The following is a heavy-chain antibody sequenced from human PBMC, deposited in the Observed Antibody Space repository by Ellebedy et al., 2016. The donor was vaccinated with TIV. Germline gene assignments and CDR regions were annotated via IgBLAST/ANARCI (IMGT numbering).Heavy chain of an antibody. J-gene: IGHJ3*02. D-gene: IGHD3-22*01. Sequence: GSLRLXXTVSGGSISSYYWSWIRQPPGKGLEWIGYIYYSGSTNYNPSLKSRVTISVDTSKNQFSLKLSSVTAADTAVYYCARDLGDSSACAFDIWGQGTMVTVSS. CDR2: IYYSGST. V-gene: IGHV4-59*12. CDR3: ARDLGDSSACAFDI. CDR1: GGSISSYY.